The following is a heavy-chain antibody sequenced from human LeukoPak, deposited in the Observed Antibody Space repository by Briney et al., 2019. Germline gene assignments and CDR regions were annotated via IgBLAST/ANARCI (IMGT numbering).Heavy chain of an antibody. D-gene: IGHD2-2*02. CDR2: INHSGST. Sequence: SETLSLTRAVYGGSFSGYYWSWIRQPPGKGLGWIGEINHSGSTNYNPSLKSRVTISVDTSKNQFSLKLSSVTAADTAVYYCARGRYGEYQLLYRRWAFDYWGQGTLVTVSS. V-gene: IGHV4-34*01. CDR3: ARGRYGEYQLLYRRWAFDY. J-gene: IGHJ4*02. CDR1: GGSFSGYY.